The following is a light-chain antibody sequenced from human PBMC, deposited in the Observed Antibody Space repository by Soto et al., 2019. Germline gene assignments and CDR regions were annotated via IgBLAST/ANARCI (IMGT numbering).Light chain of an antibody. J-gene: IGKJ1*01. CDR1: QSVSNN. CDR3: QQYGSSGT. CDR2: GAS. Sequence: EIVMTQSPATLSVSPGERATLSCRASQSVSNNLAWYQWKPGQAPRLLIYGASTRATGTPARFSGSGSGTEFTLTISSLQSEDFAVYYCQQYGSSGTFGQGTKVEIK. V-gene: IGKV3-15*01.